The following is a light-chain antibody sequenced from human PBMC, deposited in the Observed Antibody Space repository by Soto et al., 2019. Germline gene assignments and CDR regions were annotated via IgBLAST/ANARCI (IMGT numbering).Light chain of an antibody. CDR1: QSVSSY. V-gene: IGKV3-11*01. CDR2: DAY. CDR3: QQRHMWPIT. J-gene: IGKJ5*01. Sequence: IVLTQSPATLSLSPGKRATLSCRASQSVSSYLAWYQQKPGQAPRLLIYDAYNRATGIPPRFSGSGSGTDFTLTISSLEPEDSAVYYCQQRHMWPITFGQGTRLEIK.